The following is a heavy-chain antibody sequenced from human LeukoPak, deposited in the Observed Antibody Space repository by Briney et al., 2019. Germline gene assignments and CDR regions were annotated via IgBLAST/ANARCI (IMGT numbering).Heavy chain of an antibody. D-gene: IGHD3-3*01. CDR1: GFTFNKYW. V-gene: IGHV3-15*01. Sequence: PGGSLRLSCAASGFTFNKYWMSWVRRAPGKGLEWVGRIKSKTDGGTVDYAAPVKGRFTISRDDSKNTLYLQMNSLKTEDTAVYYCSTIYDFWSGAIDYWGQGTLVTVSS. CDR2: IKSKTDGGTV. J-gene: IGHJ4*02. CDR3: STIYDFWSGAIDY.